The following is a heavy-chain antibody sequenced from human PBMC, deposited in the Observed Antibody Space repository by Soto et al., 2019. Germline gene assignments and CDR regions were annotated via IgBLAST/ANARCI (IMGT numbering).Heavy chain of an antibody. CDR1: GYTFTSYA. CDR3: ARVSVRHGGSCYDY. Sequence: ASVKVSCKASGYTFTSYAMHWVRQAPGQRLEWMGWINAGNGNTKYSQKFQGRVTITRDTSASTAYMELSSLRSEDTAVYYCARVSVRHGGSCYDYWGQGTLVTVSS. V-gene: IGHV1-3*01. J-gene: IGHJ4*02. CDR2: INAGNGNT. D-gene: IGHD2-15*01.